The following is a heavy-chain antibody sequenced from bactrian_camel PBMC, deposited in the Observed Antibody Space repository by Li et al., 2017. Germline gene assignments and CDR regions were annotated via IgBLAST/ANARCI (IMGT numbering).Heavy chain of an antibody. V-gene: IGHV3S1*01. Sequence: HVQLVESGGGSVQAGGSLRLSCAASGFVFRSHVMTWVRQAPGKGLEWVSRINTGGSSTYYADSVKGRFSISRDNAKNTLYLQLFNLRTEDTAMYYCTKDLSYGTRDWTRSTRGQGTQVTVS. J-gene: IGHJ4*01. CDR3: TKDLSYGTRDWTRST. D-gene: IGHD3*01. CDR2: INTGGSST. CDR1: GFVFRSHV.